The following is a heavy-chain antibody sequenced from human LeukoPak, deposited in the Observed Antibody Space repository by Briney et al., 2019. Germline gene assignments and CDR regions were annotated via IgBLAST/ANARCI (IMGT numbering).Heavy chain of an antibody. V-gene: IGHV4-39*07. CDR3: AREEPYGDSHFDY. CDR2: IYYSGST. CDR1: GGSISSSSYY. D-gene: IGHD4-17*01. J-gene: IGHJ4*02. Sequence: SETLSLTCTVSGGSISSSSYYWGWIRQPPGKGLVWIGSIYYSGSTYYNPSLKSRVTISVDTSKNQFSLKLSSVTAADTAVYYCAREEPYGDSHFDYWGQGTLVTVSS.